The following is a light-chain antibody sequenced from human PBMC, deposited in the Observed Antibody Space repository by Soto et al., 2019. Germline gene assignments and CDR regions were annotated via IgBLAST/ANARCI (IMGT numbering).Light chain of an antibody. V-gene: IGLV1-47*02. CDR1: SSNIGSDY. CDR2: SND. Sequence: QSVLTQPPSVSGTPGQRVTISCSGSSSNIGSDYVYWFQQLPGTAPKVLIYSNDQRPSGVPDRFSGSKSGTSASLAISGLLSEDEADYYCAIWDLTLSAWVFGGGTKLTVL. J-gene: IGLJ3*02. CDR3: AIWDLTLSAWV.